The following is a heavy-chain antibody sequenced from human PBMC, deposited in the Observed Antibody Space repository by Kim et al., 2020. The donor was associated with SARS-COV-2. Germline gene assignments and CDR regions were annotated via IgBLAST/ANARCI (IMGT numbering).Heavy chain of an antibody. J-gene: IGHJ2*01. CDR3: ARHLRNWYFDL. CDR2: IYYSGTT. Sequence: SETLSLTCSVSGGSISSSDYYWGWIRQPPGKGLEWIATIYYSGTTYYNPSLKCRVTISVDTSKKQFSLRLSSVTAADAAVYYCARHLRNWYFDLWGRGT. V-gene: IGHV4-39*01. CDR1: GGSISSSDYY.